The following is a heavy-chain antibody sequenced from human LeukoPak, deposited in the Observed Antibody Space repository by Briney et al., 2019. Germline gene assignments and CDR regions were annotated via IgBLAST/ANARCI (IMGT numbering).Heavy chain of an antibody. CDR1: GGTFSSYA. D-gene: IGHD3-3*01. CDR2: IITIFGTA. V-gene: IGHV1-69*06. CDR3: ARSFRRNFWSGYDYYYMDV. J-gene: IGHJ6*03. Sequence: ASVKVSCKASGGTFSSYAISWVRQAPGQGLEWMGGIITIFGTANYAQKFQGRVTITADKSTSTAYMELSSLRSEDTGVYYCARSFRRNFWSGYDYYYMDVWGKGTTVTVSS.